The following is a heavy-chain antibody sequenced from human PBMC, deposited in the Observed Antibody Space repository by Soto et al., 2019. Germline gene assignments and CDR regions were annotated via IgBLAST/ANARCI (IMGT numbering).Heavy chain of an antibody. V-gene: IGHV4-59*01. D-gene: IGHD2-15*01. CDR3: ARDQGGPFDY. CDR2: IYYSGSS. J-gene: IGHJ4*02. Sequence: QVQLQESGPGLVKPSETLSLTCTVSGFSFSTYYFCWIRQAPGKVLEWIGYIYYSGSSNYNPALKSRVTMSVDTSKNQLSLKLSSVTAADTAVYYCARDQGGPFDYWGQGTLVTVSS. CDR1: GFSFSTYY.